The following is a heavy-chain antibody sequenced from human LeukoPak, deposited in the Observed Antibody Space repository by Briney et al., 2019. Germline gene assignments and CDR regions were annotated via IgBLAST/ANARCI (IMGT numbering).Heavy chain of an antibody. J-gene: IGHJ4*02. CDR1: GFTFSSYA. CDR2: ISYDGSNK. CDR3: ARDPAPIVGATTGRFFDY. D-gene: IGHD1-26*01. Sequence: GGSLRPSCAASGFTFSSYAMHWVRQAPGKGREWVAVISYDGSNKYYADSVKGRFTISRDNSKNTLYLQMNSLRAEDTAVYYCARDPAPIVGATTGRFFDYWGQGTLVTVSS. V-gene: IGHV3-30-3*01.